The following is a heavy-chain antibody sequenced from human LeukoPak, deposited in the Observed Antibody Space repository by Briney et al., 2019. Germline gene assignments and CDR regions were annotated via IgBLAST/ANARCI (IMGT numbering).Heavy chain of an antibody. CDR3: ARDGLGYYYDSSGYYFDY. V-gene: IGHV4-38-2*02. CDR2: IYHSGST. J-gene: IGHJ4*02. D-gene: IGHD3-22*01. Sequence: SETLSLTCTVSGYSISSGYYWGWIRQPPGKGLEWIGSIYHSGSTYYNPSLKSRVTISVDTSKNQFSLKLSSVTAADTAVYYCARDGLGYYYDSSGYYFDYWGQGTLVTVSS. CDR1: GYSISSGYY.